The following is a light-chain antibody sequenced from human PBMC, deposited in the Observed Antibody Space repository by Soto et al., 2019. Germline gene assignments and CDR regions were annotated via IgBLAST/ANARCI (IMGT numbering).Light chain of an antibody. CDR1: QGITNY. J-gene: IGKJ5*01. CDR3: QNYKSALRIT. V-gene: IGKV1-27*01. CDR2: AAS. Sequence: DIQMTQSPSSPSASVGDRVTITCRASQGITNYLAWYQRKPGKVPKLLIYAASTLQSGVPSRFSGSGSGTDFTLTISSLQPEDVATYYCQNYKSALRITFGQGTRLEIK.